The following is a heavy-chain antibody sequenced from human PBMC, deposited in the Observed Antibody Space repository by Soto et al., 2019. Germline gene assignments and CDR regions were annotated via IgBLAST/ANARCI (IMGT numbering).Heavy chain of an antibody. CDR3: ATRPAGATFFGVFDY. D-gene: IGHD3-10*01. CDR1: GGSISSHY. CDR2: VYHSGTT. J-gene: IGHJ4*02. V-gene: IGHV4-59*11. Sequence: SETLSLPCTVSGGSISSHYWSWIRQSPGKGPEWIGYVYHSGTTNYNPSLESRVTLSLAPSKNQFPLTLNPMTAADTAVYYFATRPAGATFFGVFDYWSQGTLVTVSS.